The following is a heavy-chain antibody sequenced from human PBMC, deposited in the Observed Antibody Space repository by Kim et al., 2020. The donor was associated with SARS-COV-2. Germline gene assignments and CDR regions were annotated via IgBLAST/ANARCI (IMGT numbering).Heavy chain of an antibody. D-gene: IGHD3-9*01. V-gene: IGHV4-39*01. CDR3: ARHAPDYDILTGYFDY. Sequence: SLKSRVTISVDTSKNQFSLKLSSVTAADTAVYYCARHAPDYDILTGYFDYWGQGTLVTVSS. J-gene: IGHJ4*02.